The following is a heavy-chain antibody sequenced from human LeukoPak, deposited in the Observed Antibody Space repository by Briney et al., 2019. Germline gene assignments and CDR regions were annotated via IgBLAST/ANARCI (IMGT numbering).Heavy chain of an antibody. Sequence: SPTLSLTFAISGDGVSINSAACNWVRQSPSRGLEWLGSTYYRSKWYNYYAGSVKSRITINPDTSKNQFSLQLNSVTAEDTAVYYCARVPYYYGSWSYYNGVWFDPWGQGTLVTVSS. J-gene: IGHJ5*02. CDR3: ARVPYYYGSWSYYNGVWFDP. CDR1: GDGVSINSAA. CDR2: TYYRSKWYN. V-gene: IGHV6-1*01. D-gene: IGHD3-10*01.